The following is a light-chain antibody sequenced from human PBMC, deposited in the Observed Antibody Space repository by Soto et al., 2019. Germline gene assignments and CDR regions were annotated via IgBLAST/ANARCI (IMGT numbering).Light chain of an antibody. J-gene: IGKJ4*01. CDR1: QTVRDNY. V-gene: IGKV3-20*01. Sequence: EFVLKQSPGTLSLSPGESATLSCRASQTVRDNYLAWYQQKPGQAPRLLIYDASSRATGIPDRFSGGGSGTDFTLTISRLEPEDFAVYYCQQFSSYPLTFGGGTKV. CDR2: DAS. CDR3: QQFSSYPLT.